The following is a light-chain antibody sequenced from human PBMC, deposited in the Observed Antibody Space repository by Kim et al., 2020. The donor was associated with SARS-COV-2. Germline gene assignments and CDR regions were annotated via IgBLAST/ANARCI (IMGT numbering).Light chain of an antibody. J-gene: IGKJ1*01. V-gene: IGKV3-15*01. CDR3: QQYNNWPRT. CDR2: GAS. CDR1: QSVSSN. Sequence: EIVMTQSPATLSVSPGERATLSCRASQSVSSNLAWYQQKPGQAPRLLIYGASTRATGIPAMFSGSWSGTEFTLTISSLQSEDFAVFYCQQYNNWPRTFGQGTKVDIK.